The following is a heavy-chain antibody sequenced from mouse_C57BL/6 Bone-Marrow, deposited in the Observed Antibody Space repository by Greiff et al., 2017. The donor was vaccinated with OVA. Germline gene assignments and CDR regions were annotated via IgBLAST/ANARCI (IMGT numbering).Heavy chain of an antibody. CDR2: ISAGGSYT. J-gene: IGHJ2*01. CDR1: GFTFSSYA. Sequence: EVQLVESGGGLVKPGGSLKLSCAASGFTFSSYALSWVRQTPEKRLEWVATISAGGSYTYYPDTVKGRFTISRENAKNNLYLQMSHLKSEDTAMYYCARANWDRFDYWGQGTTLTVSS. V-gene: IGHV5-4*01. CDR3: ARANWDRFDY. D-gene: IGHD4-1*01.